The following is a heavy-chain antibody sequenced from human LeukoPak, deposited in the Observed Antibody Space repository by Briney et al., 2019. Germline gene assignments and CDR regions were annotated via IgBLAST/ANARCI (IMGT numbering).Heavy chain of an antibody. CDR1: GGSISSGSYY. J-gene: IGHJ5*02. Sequence: SQTLSLTCTVSGGSISSGSYYRSWIRQPAGKGLEWIGRIYTSGSTNYNPSLKSRVTISVDTSKNQFSLKLSSVTAADTAVYYCAREYYYDFWSGGEGWFDPWGQGTLVTVSS. CDR3: AREYYYDFWSGGEGWFDP. CDR2: IYTSGST. D-gene: IGHD3-3*01. V-gene: IGHV4-61*02.